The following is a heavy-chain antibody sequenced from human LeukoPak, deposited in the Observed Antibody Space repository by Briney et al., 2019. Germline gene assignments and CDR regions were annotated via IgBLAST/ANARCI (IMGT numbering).Heavy chain of an antibody. Sequence: GGSLRLSCAASGFTFDDYYMAWIRQAPGRGLEWISSISATGGMFFYAESVKGRFSVSRDNANNSLFLHMNSLRAEDTAVYYCARHMALSPCDSWGQGILVTVSS. CDR2: ISATGGMF. CDR1: GFTFDDYY. J-gene: IGHJ4*02. D-gene: IGHD5-24*01. CDR3: ARHMALSPCDS. V-gene: IGHV3-11*01.